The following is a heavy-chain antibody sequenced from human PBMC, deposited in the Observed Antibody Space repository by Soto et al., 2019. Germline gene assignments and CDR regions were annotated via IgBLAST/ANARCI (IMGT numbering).Heavy chain of an antibody. CDR1: GGSVSSPSYY. Sequence: PSETLSLTCTVSGGSVSSPSYYWHWIRQPPGKGLEGIGYIDYSGSTNYNPSLKSRVTISVGTSKNPFSLKLRSVTASDTAVYYCAGFSDPGPYFDPGGQGTLVTVSS. V-gene: IGHV4-61*01. D-gene: IGHD1-1*01. J-gene: IGHJ5*02. CDR2: IDYSGST. CDR3: AGFSDPGPYFDP.